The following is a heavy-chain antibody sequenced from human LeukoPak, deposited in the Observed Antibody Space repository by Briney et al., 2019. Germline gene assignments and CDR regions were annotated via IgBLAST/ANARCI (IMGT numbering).Heavy chain of an antibody. D-gene: IGHD6-6*01. CDR3: ARVLAARREAFDI. CDR2: IYTSGGT. J-gene: IGHJ3*02. CDR1: GGSISTYY. V-gene: IGHV4-4*07. Sequence: SETLSLTCSVSGGSISTYYWSWIRQPAGKGLEWIGRIYTSGGTNYNPSLKSRVTMSVDTSKNQFSLKLSSVTAADTAVYYCARVLAARREAFDIWGQGTMVTVSS.